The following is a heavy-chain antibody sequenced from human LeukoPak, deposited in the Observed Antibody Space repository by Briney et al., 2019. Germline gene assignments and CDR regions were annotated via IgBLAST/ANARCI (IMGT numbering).Heavy chain of an antibody. V-gene: IGHV3-53*01. Sequence: GGSLRLSCAASGCTVSSNYMNWVRQAPGKGLEWVSVIYSDGTTYYADSVKGRFTISRDNSKSTVYLQMNSLRAEDTAVYFCARNLVFDYWGQGTLVTVSS. CDR3: ARNLVFDY. J-gene: IGHJ4*02. CDR1: GCTVSSNY. CDR2: IYSDGTT.